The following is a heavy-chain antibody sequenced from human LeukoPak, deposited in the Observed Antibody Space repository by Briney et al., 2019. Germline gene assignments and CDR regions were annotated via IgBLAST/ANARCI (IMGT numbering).Heavy chain of an antibody. CDR3: ARDLTGAHDY. J-gene: IGHJ4*02. V-gene: IGHV1-2*02. D-gene: IGHD3-10*01. CDR1: GYTFTGYF. CDR2: NNPNSGGA. Sequence: ASVKVSFKASGYTFTGYFIYWVRQAPGQGLEWMGWNNPNSGGANYAQKFQGRVSMTRDTSISTAYMELNSLTSDDTAVYYCARDLTGAHDYWGQGTLVTVSS.